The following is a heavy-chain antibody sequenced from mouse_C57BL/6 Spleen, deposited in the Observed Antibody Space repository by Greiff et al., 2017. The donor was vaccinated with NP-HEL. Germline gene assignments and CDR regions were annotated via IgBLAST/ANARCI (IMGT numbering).Heavy chain of an antibody. D-gene: IGHD2-4*01. Sequence: EVQLVESGGGLVKPGGSLKLSCAASGFTFSDYGMHWVRQAPEKGLEWVSYISSGSSTIYYADTVKGRFTISRDNAKNTLFLQMTSLRSEDTAMYYCARQLRGAMDYWGQGTSVTVSS. CDR1: GFTFSDYG. J-gene: IGHJ4*01. CDR2: ISSGSSTI. V-gene: IGHV5-17*01. CDR3: ARQLRGAMDY.